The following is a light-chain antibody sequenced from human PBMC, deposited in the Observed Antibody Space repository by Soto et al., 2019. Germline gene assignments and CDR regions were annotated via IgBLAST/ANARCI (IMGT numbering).Light chain of an antibody. CDR1: QNIYIY. CDR2: DSS. V-gene: IGKV1-33*01. J-gene: IGKJ2*01. CDR3: QQYDNLPYT. Sequence: DIQMTQSPSSLFASVGDRVSITCQASQNIYIYLNWFQWKPGRAPKLLIYDSSHLDTGVPSRFSGSGSGTEFTLTISGLQPEDVATYFCQQYDNLPYTFGQGTNLEI.